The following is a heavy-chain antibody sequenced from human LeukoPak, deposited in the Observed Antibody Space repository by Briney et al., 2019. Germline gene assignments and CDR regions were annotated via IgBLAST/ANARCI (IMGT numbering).Heavy chain of an antibody. J-gene: IGHJ3*02. CDR1: GFIVSSYE. CDR2: ISSSSSYI. V-gene: IGHV3-21*01. Sequence: GGSLRLSCVASGFIVSSYEMNWVRQAPGKGLEWVSSISSSSSYIYYADSVKGRFTISRDNAKNSLYLQMNSLRAEDTAVYYCARDRCSGGGCYSGYAFDIWGQGTMVTVSS. CDR3: ARDRCSGGGCYSGYAFDI. D-gene: IGHD2-15*01.